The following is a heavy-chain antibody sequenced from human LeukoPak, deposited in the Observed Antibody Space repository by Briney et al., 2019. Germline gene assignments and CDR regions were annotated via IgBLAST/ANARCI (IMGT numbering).Heavy chain of an antibody. D-gene: IGHD6-19*01. Sequence: GASVKVSCKASGYTFTGYYMHWVRQAPGQGLEWMGWINPNNGGTNYAQKFQGRVTMTRDTSISTAYMELSRLRSDDTAVYYCARDNRHGQVAGYYYYYYMDVWGKGTTVTVSS. CDR3: ARDNRHGQVAGYYYYYYMDV. CDR1: GYTFTGYY. V-gene: IGHV1-2*02. CDR2: INPNNGGT. J-gene: IGHJ6*03.